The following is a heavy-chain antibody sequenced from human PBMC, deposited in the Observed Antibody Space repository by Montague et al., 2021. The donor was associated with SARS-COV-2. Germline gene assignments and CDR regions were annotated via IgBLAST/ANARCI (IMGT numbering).Heavy chain of an antibody. CDR2: LYFSGGT. V-gene: IGHV4-39*07. J-gene: IGHJ4*02. CDR3: ARDVGKGFSGYETEGGFDY. D-gene: IGHD5-12*01. CDR1: GVVVIRRSSV. Sequence: SETLSLTCNVSGVVVIRRSSVEGSFDLQPRTELEWLGLLYFSGGTYYNPSLKSRVTISVDTSKNHFSLKLTSVTAADTAVYYCARDVGKGFSGYETEGGFDYWGQGTPVTVSS.